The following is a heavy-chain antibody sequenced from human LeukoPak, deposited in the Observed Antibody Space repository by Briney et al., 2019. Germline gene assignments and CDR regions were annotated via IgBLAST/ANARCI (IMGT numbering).Heavy chain of an antibody. Sequence: GGSLRLSCAASGFTFDSYAMSWVRQARGKGLEWVLAVSRFGGTTYYADSAKGRFTISRDNSNNTVYLQMNSLRVGDTALYYCVKRVGSRWSNNRFDPWGQGTLVTVS. J-gene: IGHJ5*02. CDR1: GFTFDSYA. CDR2: VSRFGGTT. V-gene: IGHV3-23*01. CDR3: VKRVGSRWSNNRFDP. D-gene: IGHD6-13*01.